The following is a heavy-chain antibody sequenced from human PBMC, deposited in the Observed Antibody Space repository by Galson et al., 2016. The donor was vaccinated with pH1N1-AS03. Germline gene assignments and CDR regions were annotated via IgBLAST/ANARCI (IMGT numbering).Heavy chain of an antibody. CDR1: GGSMTSPDW. J-gene: IGHJ4*02. Sequence: SETLSLTCAVSGGSMTSPDWWTWVRQPPGKGLEWIGEVHYSGTTSYNPSLNSRVTMSIDKSNNQFSLNLGSVTAADTVVYFCASAGYHTPGYHYWGQGALVTVSS. V-gene: IGHV4-4*02. CDR3: ASAGYHTPGYHY. CDR2: VHYSGTT. D-gene: IGHD3-16*02.